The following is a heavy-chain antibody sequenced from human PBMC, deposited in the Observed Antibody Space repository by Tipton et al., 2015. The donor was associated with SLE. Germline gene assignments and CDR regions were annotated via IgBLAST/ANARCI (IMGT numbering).Heavy chain of an antibody. V-gene: IGHV3-30*04. Sequence: SLRLSCAASGFTFSSYAMHWVRQAPGKGLEWVAVISYDGSNKYYADSVKGRFTISRDNSKNTLYLQMNSLRAEDTAVYYCAGDGFIAAAGPYYFDYWGQGTLVTVSS. J-gene: IGHJ4*02. CDR3: AGDGFIAAAGPYYFDY. CDR2: ISYDGSNK. D-gene: IGHD6-13*01. CDR1: GFTFSSYA.